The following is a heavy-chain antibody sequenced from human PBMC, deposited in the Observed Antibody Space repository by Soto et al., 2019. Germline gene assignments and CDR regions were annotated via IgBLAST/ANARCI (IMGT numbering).Heavy chain of an antibody. CDR2: IWYDGSNK. Sequence: GGSLRLSCAASGFTFSSYGMHWVRQAPGKGLEWVAVIWYDGSNKYYADSVKGRFTISRDNSKNTLYLQMNSLRAEDTAVYYCARDVDRVGYNYFGYWGQGTLVTVSS. D-gene: IGHD6-25*01. V-gene: IGHV3-33*01. J-gene: IGHJ4*02. CDR3: ARDVDRVGYNYFGY. CDR1: GFTFSSYG.